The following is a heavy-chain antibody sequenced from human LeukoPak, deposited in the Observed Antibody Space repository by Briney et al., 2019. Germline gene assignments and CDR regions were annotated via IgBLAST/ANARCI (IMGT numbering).Heavy chain of an antibody. CDR2: IIPIFGTA. CDR3: ARTASGSYSAFDI. J-gene: IGHJ3*02. D-gene: IGHD1-26*01. CDR1: GGTFSSYA. V-gene: IGHV1-69*13. Sequence: SVKVSCKASGGTFSSYAISWVRQAPGQGLEWMGGIIPIFGTANYAQKFQGRVTITADESTSTAYMELSSLRSEDTAVYYCARTASGSYSAFDIWGQGTMVTVSS.